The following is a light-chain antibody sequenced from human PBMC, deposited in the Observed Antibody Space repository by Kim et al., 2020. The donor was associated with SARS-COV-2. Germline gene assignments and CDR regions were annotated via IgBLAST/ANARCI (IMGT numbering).Light chain of an antibody. CDR1: SLRSYY. CDR3: NSRDSSGNHVV. J-gene: IGLJ2*01. CDR2: GKN. Sequence: SSELPQDPAVSVALGQTVRITCQGDSLRSYYASWYQQKPGQAPVLVIYGKNNRPSGIPDQFSGSSSGNTASLTITGAQAEDEADYYCNSRDSSGNHVVFG. V-gene: IGLV3-19*01.